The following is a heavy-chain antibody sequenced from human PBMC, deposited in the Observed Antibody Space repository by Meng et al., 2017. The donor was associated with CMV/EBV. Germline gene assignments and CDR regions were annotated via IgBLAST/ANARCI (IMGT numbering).Heavy chain of an antibody. CDR2: MNPNSGNT. V-gene: IGHV1-8*03. D-gene: IGHD6-19*01. CDR3: ARRGSSGWPYYYYGMDV. CDR1: GYTFTSYD. J-gene: IGHJ6*02. Sequence: ASVKVSCKASGYTFTSYDINWVRQATGQGFEWMGWMNPNSGNTGYAQKFQGRVTITRNTSISTAYMELSSLRSEDTAVYYCARRGSSGWPYYYYGMDVWGQGTTVTVSS.